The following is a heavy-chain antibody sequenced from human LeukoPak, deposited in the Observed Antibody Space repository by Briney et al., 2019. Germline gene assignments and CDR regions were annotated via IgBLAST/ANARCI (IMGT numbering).Heavy chain of an antibody. CDR1: GFTVSSNY. J-gene: IGHJ4*02. V-gene: IGHV3-66*01. D-gene: IGHD3-22*01. CDR2: IYSGGST. CDR3: ARVAHYYDGSGYEDY. Sequence: PGGSLRLSCAASGFTVSSNYMSWVRQAPGKGLEWVSVIYSGGSTYYADSVKGRFTISRDNSKNTLYLQMNSLRAEDTAVYYCARVAHYYDGSGYEDYWGQGTLVTVSS.